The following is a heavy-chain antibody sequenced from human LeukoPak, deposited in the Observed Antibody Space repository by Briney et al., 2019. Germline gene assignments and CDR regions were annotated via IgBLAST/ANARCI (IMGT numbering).Heavy chain of an antibody. J-gene: IGHJ6*03. CDR3: ATIVGTTVTTDYYYYMDV. CDR2: IIPIFGTA. CDR1: GYTFTGYY. D-gene: IGHD4-17*01. Sequence: ASVKVSCKASGYTFTGYYMHWVRQAPGQGLEWMGGIIPIFGTANYAQKFQGRVTITADESTSTAYMELSSLRSEDTAVYYCATIVGTTVTTDYYYYMDVWGKGTTVTVSS. V-gene: IGHV1-69*13.